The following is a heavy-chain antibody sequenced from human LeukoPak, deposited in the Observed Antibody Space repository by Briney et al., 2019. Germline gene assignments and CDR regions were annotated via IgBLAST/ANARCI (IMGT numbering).Heavy chain of an antibody. D-gene: IGHD4-17*01. V-gene: IGHV3-48*03. CDR1: GFTFSSYE. CDR3: AKEAALRD. J-gene: IGHJ4*02. Sequence: GGSLRLSFAASGFTFSSYEMNWVRQAPGKGLEWVSYISSSGSTIYYAGSGQGRFTISRDKAKNSLYLQMNSLRAEDTAVYYCAKEAALRDWGQGTLVTVSS. CDR2: ISSSGSTI.